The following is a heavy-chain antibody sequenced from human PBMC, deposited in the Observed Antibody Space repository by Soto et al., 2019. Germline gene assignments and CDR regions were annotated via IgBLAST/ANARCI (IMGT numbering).Heavy chain of an antibody. CDR3: AAVQWWSYFPGPEN. D-gene: IGHD1-26*01. Sequence: SVKVSCKASGFTFTSSAVQWVRQARGQRLEWIGWIVVGSGNTNYAQKFQERVTTTRDMSTSTAYMELSSLRSEDTAVYYCAAVQWWSYFPGPENWGQGTLVTVSS. V-gene: IGHV1-58*01. CDR2: IVVGSGNT. CDR1: GFTFTSSA. J-gene: IGHJ4*02.